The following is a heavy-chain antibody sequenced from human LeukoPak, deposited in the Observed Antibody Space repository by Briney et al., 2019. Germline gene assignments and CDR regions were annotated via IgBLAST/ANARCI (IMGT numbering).Heavy chain of an antibody. CDR3: ARVVPCSSNSCYSLQYYMDV. CDR2: IKEDGSET. CDR1: GFTFSNNW. D-gene: IGHD2-2*01. V-gene: IGHV3-7*01. Sequence: PGGSLRLSCAASGFTFSNNWMTWVRQAPGKGLEWVANIKEDGSETYYVDSVRGRFIVSRDNAKNSLYLQMSRLRAADTAIYYCARVVPCSSNSCYSLQYYMDVWGKGTTVTVSS. J-gene: IGHJ6*03.